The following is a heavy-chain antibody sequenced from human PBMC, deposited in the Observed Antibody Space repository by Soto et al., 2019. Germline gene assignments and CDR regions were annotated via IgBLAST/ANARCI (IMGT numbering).Heavy chain of an antibody. Sequence: QVQLVESGGGVVQPGRSLRLSCAASGFTFSSYGMHWVRQAPGKGLEWVAVIWNDGSNKYYADSVKGRFTISRDNSKNTLCQWMNCRRSDHIYVYYCARDYSSSTSYYYGSERAADALDIWGQGTMVTVSS. V-gene: IGHV3-33*01. CDR2: IWNDGSNK. CDR1: GFTFSSYG. D-gene: IGHD3-10*01. CDR3: ARDYSSSTSYYYGSERAADALDI. J-gene: IGHJ3*02.